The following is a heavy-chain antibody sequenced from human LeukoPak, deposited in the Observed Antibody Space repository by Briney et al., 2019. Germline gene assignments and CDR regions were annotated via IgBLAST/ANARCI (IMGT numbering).Heavy chain of an antibody. CDR2: INPNSGGT. D-gene: IGHD4-17*01. Sequence: GASVKVSCKASGYTFTGYYMHWVRQAPGQGLEWMGWINPNSGGTNYAQKFQGRVTMTRDTSISTAYMELSRLRSDDTAVYYCAREDYGDYLTPGYWGQGTLVTVSS. J-gene: IGHJ4*02. V-gene: IGHV1-2*02. CDR1: GYTFTGYY. CDR3: AREDYGDYLTPGY.